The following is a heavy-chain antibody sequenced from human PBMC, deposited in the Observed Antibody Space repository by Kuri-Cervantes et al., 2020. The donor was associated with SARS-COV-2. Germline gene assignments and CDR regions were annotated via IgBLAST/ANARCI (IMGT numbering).Heavy chain of an antibody. J-gene: IGHJ4*02. D-gene: IGHD3-10*01. V-gene: IGHV1-46*01. CDR1: GYTLTGYN. CDR3: AREYYYGSGRYYGAFDH. CDR2: LNPSGGSR. Sequence: ASVKVSCKASGYTLTGYNMHWVRQAPGQGLEWMGMLNPSGGSRINTQKFQGRLTMTRDTPTSTVYMELSSLRSDDTAVYYCAREYYYGSGRYYGAFDHWGQGTPVTVSS.